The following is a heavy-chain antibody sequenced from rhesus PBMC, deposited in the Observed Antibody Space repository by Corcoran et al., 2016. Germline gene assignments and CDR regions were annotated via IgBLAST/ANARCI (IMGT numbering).Heavy chain of an antibody. V-gene: IGHV4-65*01. CDR2: IYGGRGST. J-gene: IGHJ4*01. Sequence: QVQLQESGPGLVKPSETLSLTCAVSGGSIRSSNWWSWIRQSPGQGLGWMGYIYGGRGSTSDNTYPTKRGTSATDTCKNQLSLKLSSVTAADSAVYYCARHQSSNDGLGDYWGQGVLVTVSS. CDR1: GGSIRSSNW. CDR3: ARHQSSNDGLGDY. D-gene: IGHD6-19*01.